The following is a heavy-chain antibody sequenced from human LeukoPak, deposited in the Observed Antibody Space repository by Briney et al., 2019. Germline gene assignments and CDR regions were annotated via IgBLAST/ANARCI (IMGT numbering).Heavy chain of an antibody. CDR3: ARSTVATNRYFDY. J-gene: IGHJ4*02. Sequence: SETLSLTCAVYGGSFSGYYWSWIRQPPGKGLEWIGEISHSGSTNYNPSLKSRVTISVDTSKNQFSLKLSSVTAADTAVYYCARSTVATNRYFDYWGQGTLVTASS. D-gene: IGHD5-12*01. V-gene: IGHV4-34*01. CDR2: ISHSGST. CDR1: GGSFSGYY.